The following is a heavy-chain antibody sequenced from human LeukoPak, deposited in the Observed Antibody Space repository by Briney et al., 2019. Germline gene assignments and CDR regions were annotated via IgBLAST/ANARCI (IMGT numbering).Heavy chain of an antibody. V-gene: IGHV4-59*11. CDR3: ARGALGHPRPGWFDP. Sequence: SETLSLTCTVSGGSFIGLFWSWIRQPPGRGLEWIGYIYDSGNTKYNPSLNSRVTISVDTSKNQFSLNLTSVNIADTAVYYCARGALGHPRPGWFDPWGQGILVTVSS. D-gene: IGHD6-6*01. CDR2: IYDSGNT. J-gene: IGHJ5*02. CDR1: GGSFIGLF.